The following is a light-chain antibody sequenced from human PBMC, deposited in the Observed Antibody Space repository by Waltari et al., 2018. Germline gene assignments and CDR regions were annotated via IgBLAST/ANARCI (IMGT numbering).Light chain of an antibody. Sequence: DIVMTQSPLSLPVTPGEPASISCRASQSLLHSNGYNYLDWYVQKPGQSPQLLIYLGSNRASGVPGRFNGSGSGTDFTLKISRVEAEDVGIYYCMQALQTRRFGPGTKVDIK. CDR2: LGS. CDR1: QSLLHSNGYNY. V-gene: IGKV2-28*01. CDR3: MQALQTRR. J-gene: IGKJ3*01.